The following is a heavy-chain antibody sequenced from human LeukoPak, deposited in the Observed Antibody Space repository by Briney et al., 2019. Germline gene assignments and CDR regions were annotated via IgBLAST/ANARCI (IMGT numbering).Heavy chain of an antibody. CDR1: GFTFSGNS. J-gene: IGHJ4*02. V-gene: IGHV3-48*01. Sequence: GGSLRLSCVGSGFTFSGNSMNWVRQPPGTGLEWVSHISASSTIIHYADSVKGRVTISRDNAKNSVFLQMNRLRVEDTAVYYCTTSRHSSSWYYNDYWGQGILVTVS. D-gene: IGHD6-13*01. CDR3: TTSRHSSSWYYNDY. CDR2: ISASSTII.